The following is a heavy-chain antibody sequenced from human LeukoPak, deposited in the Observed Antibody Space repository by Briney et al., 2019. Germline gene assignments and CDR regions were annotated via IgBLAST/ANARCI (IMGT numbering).Heavy chain of an antibody. V-gene: IGHV3-30*02. CDR1: GFTFSSYG. D-gene: IGHD4-11*01. CDR2: IRYDGSNK. CDR3: AEDLMSNYDNYYYYMDV. J-gene: IGHJ6*03. Sequence: GGSLRLSCAASGFTFSSYGMHWVRQAPGKGLEWVAFIRYDGSNKYYADSVKGRFTISRDNSKNTLYLQMNSLRAEDTAVYYCAEDLMSNYDNYYYYMDVWGKGTTVTVSS.